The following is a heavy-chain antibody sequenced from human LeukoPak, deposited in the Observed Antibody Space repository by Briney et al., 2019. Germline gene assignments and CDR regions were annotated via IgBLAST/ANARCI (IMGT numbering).Heavy chain of an antibody. Sequence: GGSLRLSCAASGFTFSSYGMHRVRQAPGKGLEWVAFIRYDGSNKYYADSVKGRFTISRDNSKNTLYLQMNSLRAEDTAVYYCAKEDLTTVTTGGYWGQGTLVTVSS. V-gene: IGHV3-30*02. CDR1: GFTFSSYG. D-gene: IGHD4-17*01. J-gene: IGHJ4*02. CDR2: IRYDGSNK. CDR3: AKEDLTTVTTGGY.